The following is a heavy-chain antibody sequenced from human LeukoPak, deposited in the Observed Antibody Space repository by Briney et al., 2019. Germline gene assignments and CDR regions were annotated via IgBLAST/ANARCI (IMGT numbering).Heavy chain of an antibody. CDR2: IIPILGIA. CDR3: ARLHSSSWYHDAFDI. D-gene: IGHD6-13*01. J-gene: IGHJ3*02. Sequence: GASVKVSCKASGGTFSSYAISWVRQAPGQGLEWMGRIIPILGIANYAQKFQGRVTMTRDTSTSTVYMELSSLRSEDTAVYYCARLHSSSWYHDAFDIWGQGTMVTVSS. CDR1: GGTFSSYA. V-gene: IGHV1-69*04.